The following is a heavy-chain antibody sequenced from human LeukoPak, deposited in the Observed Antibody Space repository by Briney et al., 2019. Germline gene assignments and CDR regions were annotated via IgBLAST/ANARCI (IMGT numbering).Heavy chain of an antibody. J-gene: IGHJ4*02. D-gene: IGHD3-3*01. Sequence: SETLSLTCTVSGGSISSSSYYWGWIRQPPGKGLEWIGSIYYSGSTHYNPSLKSRVTISVDTSKNQFSLKLSSVTAADTAVYYCARLSLKVLEWSPTKGKETHYFDYWGQGTLVTVSS. CDR3: ARLSLKVLEWSPTKGKETHYFDY. CDR2: IYYSGST. CDR1: GGSISSSSYY. V-gene: IGHV4-39*07.